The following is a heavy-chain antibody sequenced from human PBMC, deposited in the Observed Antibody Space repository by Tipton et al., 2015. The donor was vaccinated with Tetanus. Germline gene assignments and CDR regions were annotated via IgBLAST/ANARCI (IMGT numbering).Heavy chain of an antibody. CDR3: ARDTDEDHGDTTFDF. V-gene: IGHV3-11*01. Sequence: SVKGRFTISRDNARNSLYLQMNSLRAEDTAVYFCARDTDEDHGDTTFDFWGQGALVTVSS. J-gene: IGHJ4*02. D-gene: IGHD4-17*01.